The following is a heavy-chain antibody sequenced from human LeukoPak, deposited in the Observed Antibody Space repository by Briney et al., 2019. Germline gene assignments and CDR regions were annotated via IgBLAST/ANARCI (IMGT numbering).Heavy chain of an antibody. CDR1: GFSFSSFS. V-gene: IGHV3-21*04. CDR3: AKEHPNTVKASDY. J-gene: IGHJ4*02. Sequence: GGSLRLSCAASGFSFSSFSINWVRQAPGKGPEWVSSISGNGMYIYYADAVEGRFTVSRDNSGDTLFLQMNSLRVEDTAIYYCAKEHPNTVKASDYWGPGTLVTVSS. CDR2: ISGNGMYI. D-gene: IGHD4-17*01.